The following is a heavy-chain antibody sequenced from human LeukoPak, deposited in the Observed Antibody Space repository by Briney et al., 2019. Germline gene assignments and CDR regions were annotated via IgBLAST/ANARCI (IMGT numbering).Heavy chain of an antibody. J-gene: IGHJ6*03. CDR3: AKDGGEYYDILTGYYPRLYYMDV. CDR2: ISGSSGST. D-gene: IGHD3-9*01. CDR1: GFTFSTYG. V-gene: IGHV3-23*01. Sequence: GGSLRLSCVASGFTFSTYGMSWVRQAPGKGLEGVSAISGSSGSTYYADSVKGRFTISRDNSKNTLYLKMNSLRAEDTAVYYCAKDGGEYYDILTGYYPRLYYMDVWGKGTTVTISS.